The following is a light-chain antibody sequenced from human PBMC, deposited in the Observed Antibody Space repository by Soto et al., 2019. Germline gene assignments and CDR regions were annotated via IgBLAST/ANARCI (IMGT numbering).Light chain of an antibody. CDR2: GAS. V-gene: IGKV3-20*01. CDR3: QQYGSSLTWT. Sequence: IVLTQSPGTLSLSPGERATLSCRASQSVSSSHLAWYQQKPGQAPRLLIYGASSRATGIPDRFSGGGSGTDFTLTISSLEPEDFAVYYCQQYGSSLTWTFGQGTKVDIK. CDR1: QSVSSSH. J-gene: IGKJ1*01.